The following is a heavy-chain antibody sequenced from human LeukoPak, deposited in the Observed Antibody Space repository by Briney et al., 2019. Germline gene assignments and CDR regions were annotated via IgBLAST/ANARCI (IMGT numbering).Heavy chain of an antibody. CDR1: GFTFTRFN. CDR2: ITTSGTYI. CDR3: ARPFYYDSNGGEGMDV. V-gene: IGHV3-21*06. J-gene: IGHJ6*02. D-gene: IGHD3-22*01. Sequence: GGSLRLSCAASGFTFTRFNMNWVSQAPGKGLELVSSITTSGTYIYYADSVKGRFTISRDNAKNSLYLQINSLRAEDTAVYYCARPFYYDSNGGEGMDVWGQGTTV.